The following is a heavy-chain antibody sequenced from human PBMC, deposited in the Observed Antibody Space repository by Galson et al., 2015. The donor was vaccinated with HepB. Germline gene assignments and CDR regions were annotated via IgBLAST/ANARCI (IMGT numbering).Heavy chain of an antibody. CDR2: IYYTGST. J-gene: IGHJ4*02. D-gene: IGHD1-26*01. CDR1: GGSITSSTYF. V-gene: IGHV4-39*01. Sequence: SETLSLTCSVSGGSITSSTYFWGWVRQPPGKGLEWIGSIYYTGSTYYSPSLKSRVTISVDTSKNQFSLKLTSVTAADTALFYCYTGSSSAWDFDYWGQGIWSPSPQ. CDR3: YTGSSSAWDFDY.